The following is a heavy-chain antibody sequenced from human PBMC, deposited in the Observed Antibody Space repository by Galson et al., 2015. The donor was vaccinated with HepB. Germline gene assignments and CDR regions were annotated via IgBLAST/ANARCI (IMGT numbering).Heavy chain of an antibody. V-gene: IGHV1-69*04. D-gene: IGHD2-15*01. J-gene: IGHJ6*02. CDR2: IIPILGIA. CDR3: ARDLIPTDIVMVVAAIPYYYYGMDV. Sequence: SVKVSCKASGGTFSTYTISWVRQAPGQGLEWMGRIIPILGIANYAQKFQGRVTITADKSTGTAYMDLSSLRSEDTAVYYCARDLIPTDIVMVVAAIPYYYYGMDVWGQGTTVTVSS. CDR1: GGTFSTYT.